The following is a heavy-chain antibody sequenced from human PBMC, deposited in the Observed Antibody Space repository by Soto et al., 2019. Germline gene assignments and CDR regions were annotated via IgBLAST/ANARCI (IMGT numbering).Heavy chain of an antibody. V-gene: IGHV4-39*01. J-gene: IGHJ5*02. CDR3: ETYSTASGWFGP. D-gene: IGHD6-6*01. CDR2: IAYSGST. Sequence: QLQLQESGPGLVKPSETLSLTCTVSGGSISSNRPYHWTWIRQPPGKGLEWIGNIAYSGSTYNNPSLKIRVTISIDSSENQCSPGLTSVTAADTAMYYCETYSTASGWFGPWSQGILVTVSS. CDR1: GGSISSNRPYH.